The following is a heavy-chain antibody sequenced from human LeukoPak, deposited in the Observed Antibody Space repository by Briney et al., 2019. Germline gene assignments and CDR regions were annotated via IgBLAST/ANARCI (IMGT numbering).Heavy chain of an antibody. D-gene: IGHD3-9*01. Sequence: GASVKVSCKASGYTFTGYYMHWVRQAPGQGLEWMGWINPNSGGTNYAQKFQGRVTMTRDTSTSTAYMELSRLRSDDTAVYYCARDILTGPGAFDIWGQGTMVTVSS. CDR1: GYTFTGYY. CDR3: ARDILTGPGAFDI. CDR2: INPNSGGT. J-gene: IGHJ3*02. V-gene: IGHV1-2*02.